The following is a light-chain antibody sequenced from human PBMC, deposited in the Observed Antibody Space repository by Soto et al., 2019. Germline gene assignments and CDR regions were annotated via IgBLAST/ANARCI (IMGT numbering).Light chain of an antibody. CDR2: GAS. CDR3: QQYGRSPWA. CDR1: QSVSSNY. V-gene: IGKV3-20*01. Sequence: EIVLTQSPGTLSLTPGERATLSCRASQSVSSNYLAWYQQKPGQAPRLLIYGASSRATGIPDRFRGSGSGTDFRLTISRLEPEDFAVYYCQQYGRSPWAFGQGTKVEIK. J-gene: IGKJ1*01.